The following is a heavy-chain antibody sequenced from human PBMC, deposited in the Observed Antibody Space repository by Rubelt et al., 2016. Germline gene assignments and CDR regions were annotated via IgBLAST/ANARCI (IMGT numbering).Heavy chain of an antibody. CDR3: ARDSLRGSSRWFDP. CDR1: GFTFSSYG. CDR2: ISYDGSNK. D-gene: IGHD2-21*01. V-gene: IGHV3-30*03. J-gene: IGHJ5*02. Sequence: AGRSLRLSCAASGFTFSSYGMHGVRQAPGKGLEWVAVISYDGSNKYYADSVKGRFTISRDNSKNTLYLQMNSLRAEDTAVYYCARDSLRGSSRWFDPWGQGTLVTVSS.